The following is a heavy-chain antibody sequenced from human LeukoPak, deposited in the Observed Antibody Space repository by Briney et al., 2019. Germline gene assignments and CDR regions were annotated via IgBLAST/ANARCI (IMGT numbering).Heavy chain of an antibody. CDR2: IIPIFGTA. CDR1: GGTFSSYA. D-gene: IGHD3-16*02. CDR3: ARGLGELSFDLCY. J-gene: IGHJ4*02. V-gene: IGHV1-69*06. Sequence: ASVKVSCTASGGTFSSYAISWGRQAPGQGLEWMGGIIPIFGTANYAQKFQGRVTITADKSTSTAYMELSSLRSEDTAVYYCARGLGELSFDLCYWGQGTLVTVSS.